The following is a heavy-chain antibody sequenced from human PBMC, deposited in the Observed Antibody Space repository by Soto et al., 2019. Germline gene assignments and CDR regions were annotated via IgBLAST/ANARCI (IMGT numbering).Heavy chain of an antibody. CDR1: GYTSTNYW. CDR3: ARRAGSSFSQQYGRDV. J-gene: IGHJ6*02. V-gene: IGHV5-51*03. D-gene: IGHD2-15*01. Sequence: DVQLVQSGAEVKKPGESLKISCQGSGYTSTNYWMAWARQMPGKGLEWMGIIYPDDSVTRSSPCCQGQVTISADKSIGTAHLQWSSLKAADTAMYYCARRAGSSFSQQYGRDVWGQGTTVTVSS. CDR2: IYPDDSVT.